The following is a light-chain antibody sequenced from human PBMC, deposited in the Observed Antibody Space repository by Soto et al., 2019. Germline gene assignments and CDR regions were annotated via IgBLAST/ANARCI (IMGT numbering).Light chain of an antibody. V-gene: IGKV3-15*01. CDR3: QQYNNWPLT. J-gene: IGKJ5*01. CDR1: QSVSSN. Sequence: IVMTQSPGTLSVSPGERVTFSCRASQSVSSNLAWYQQKPGQAPRLLIYGASTRATGIPARFSGSGSGTEFTLTISSLQSEDFAVYYCQQYNNWPLTFGQGTRLEIK. CDR2: GAS.